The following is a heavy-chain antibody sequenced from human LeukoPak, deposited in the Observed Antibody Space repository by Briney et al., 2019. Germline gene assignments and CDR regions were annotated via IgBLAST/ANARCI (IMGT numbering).Heavy chain of an antibody. CDR1: GFTFSSYA. V-gene: IGHV3-30-3*01. J-gene: IGHJ4*02. Sequence: GRSLRLSCAASGFTFSSYAMPWVRQAPGKGLEWVAVISYDGSNKYYADSVKGRFTISRDNSKNTLYLQMNSLRAEDTAVYYCARVGIVVVPAAIRKGFDYWGQGTLVTVSS. CDR3: ARVGIVVVPAAIRKGFDY. D-gene: IGHD2-2*02. CDR2: ISYDGSNK.